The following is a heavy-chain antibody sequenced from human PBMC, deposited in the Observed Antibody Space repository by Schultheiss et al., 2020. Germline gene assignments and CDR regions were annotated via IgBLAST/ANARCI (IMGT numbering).Heavy chain of an antibody. D-gene: IGHD1-26*01. V-gene: IGHV3-48*02. CDR3: ARDGPRMGATGPFDY. CDR2: ISSSSSTI. J-gene: IGHJ4*02. CDR1: GFTFSSYS. Sequence: SCAASGFTFSSYSMNWVRQAPGKGLEWVSYISSSSSTIYYADSVKGRFTISRDNAKNSLYLQMNSLRDEDTAVYYCARDGPRMGATGPFDYWGQGTLVTVSS.